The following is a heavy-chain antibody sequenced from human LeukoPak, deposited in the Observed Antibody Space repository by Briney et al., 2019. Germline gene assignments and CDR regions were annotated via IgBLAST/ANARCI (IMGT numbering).Heavy chain of an antibody. CDR1: GFTFRSYA. CDR3: ARGGAPTIREYYFDY. J-gene: IGHJ4*02. V-gene: IGHV3-30-3*01. CDR2: ISYDGSNK. D-gene: IGHD5-24*01. Sequence: GGSLRLSCAASGFTFRSYAMHWVRQAPGKGLEGVAVISYDGSNKYYADSVKGRFTISRDNSKNTLYLQMNSLRAEDTAVYYCARGGAPTIREYYFDYWGQGTLVTVSS.